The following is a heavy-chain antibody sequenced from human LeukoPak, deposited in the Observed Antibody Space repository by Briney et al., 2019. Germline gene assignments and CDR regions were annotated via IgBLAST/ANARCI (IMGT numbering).Heavy chain of an antibody. J-gene: IGHJ3*02. D-gene: IGHD2-2*02. Sequence: SVKVSCKASGGTFSSYAISWVRQAPGQGLEWMGRIIPIFGTANYAQKFQGRVTITTDESTSTAYMELSSLRSEDTAVYSCASVHPGCSSTSCYSEYDAFDIWGQGTLVTVSS. CDR2: IIPIFGTA. V-gene: IGHV1-69*05. CDR3: ASVHPGCSSTSCYSEYDAFDI. CDR1: GGTFSSYA.